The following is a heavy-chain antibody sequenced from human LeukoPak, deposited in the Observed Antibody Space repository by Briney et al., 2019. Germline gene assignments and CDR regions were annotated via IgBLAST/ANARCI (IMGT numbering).Heavy chain of an antibody. CDR3: ASGYSSSWYYFDY. J-gene: IGHJ4*02. D-gene: IGHD6-13*01. Sequence: PGGSLRLSCAASGFTVSSNYMSWVRQAPGKGLEWVSVIYSGGSTYYADSVKGRFTISRHNSKNTLYLQMNSLRAEDTAVYYCASGYSSSWYYFDYWGQGTLVTVSS. CDR1: GFTVSSNY. CDR2: IYSGGST. V-gene: IGHV3-53*04.